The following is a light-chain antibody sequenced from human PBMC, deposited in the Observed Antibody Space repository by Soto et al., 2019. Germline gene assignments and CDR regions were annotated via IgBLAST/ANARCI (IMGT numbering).Light chain of an antibody. CDR2: DTS. CDR1: QSISNK. Sequence: EIVMTQSPATLSVSPGERATLSCRASQSISNKLAWYQHKPGQAPRLLIYDTSTRVAGIPARFTGSGSGTDFTLTISSVQPEDSATYYCQQAATFPLTFGGGTEVEIK. V-gene: IGKV3-15*01. J-gene: IGKJ4*01. CDR3: QQAATFPLT.